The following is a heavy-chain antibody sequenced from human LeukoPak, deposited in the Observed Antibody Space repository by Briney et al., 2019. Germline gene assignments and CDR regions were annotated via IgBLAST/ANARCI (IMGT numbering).Heavy chain of an antibody. CDR1: GFTFSSYA. CDR2: ISYDGSNR. J-gene: IGHJ4*02. D-gene: IGHD2-21*02. Sequence: GGSLRLSCAAPGFTFSSYAMHWVRQAPGKGLEWVAVISYDGSNRYYADSVKGRFTISRDNSKNTLYLQMNSLRAEDTAVYYCARQALRYFDYWGQGTLVTVSS. V-gene: IGHV3-30-3*01. CDR3: ARQALRYFDY.